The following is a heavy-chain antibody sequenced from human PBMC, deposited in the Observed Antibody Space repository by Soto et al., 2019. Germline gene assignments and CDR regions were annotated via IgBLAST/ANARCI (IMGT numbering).Heavy chain of an antibody. CDR3: ARGRYCLTGRCFPNWFDS. CDR1: GDSISNLDYF. V-gene: IGHV4-30-4*01. Sequence: TLSLTCSVSGDSISNLDYFWAWIRQPPGQALEYIGYIYKSATTYYNPSFESRVAISVDTSKSQFSLNVTSVAAADTAVYFCARGRYCLTGRCFPNWFDSWGQGALVTVSS. J-gene: IGHJ5*01. CDR2: IYKSATT. D-gene: IGHD7-27*01.